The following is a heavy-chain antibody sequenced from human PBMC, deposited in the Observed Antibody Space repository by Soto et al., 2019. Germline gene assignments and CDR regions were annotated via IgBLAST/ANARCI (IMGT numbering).Heavy chain of an antibody. V-gene: IGHV4-30-4*01. D-gene: IGHD2-15*01. CDR1: AGSISSGDYY. CDR2: IYYSGST. Sequence: PSETLSLTCTLSAGSISSGDYYWSWIRQPPGKGLEWIGYIYYSGSTYYNPSLKSRVTISVDTSKNQFSLKLSSVTAADTAVYYCAREGCSGGSCFSIWFDPWGQGALVTVSS. CDR3: AREGCSGGSCFSIWFDP. J-gene: IGHJ5*02.